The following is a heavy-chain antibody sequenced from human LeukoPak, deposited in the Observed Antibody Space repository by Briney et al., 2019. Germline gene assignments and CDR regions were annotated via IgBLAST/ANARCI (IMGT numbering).Heavy chain of an antibody. CDR3: TTGVVPAAAIDY. Sequence: GGSLRLSCAASGFTFSNSWMSWVRQAPGKGLEWVGRIKSKADCGTTDYAAPVKGRFTISRDDSKNTLYLQMNSLKTEDTAVYYCTTGVVPAAAIDYWGQGTLVTVSS. CDR1: GFTFSNSW. CDR2: IKSKADCGTT. J-gene: IGHJ4*02. D-gene: IGHD2-2*01. V-gene: IGHV3-15*01.